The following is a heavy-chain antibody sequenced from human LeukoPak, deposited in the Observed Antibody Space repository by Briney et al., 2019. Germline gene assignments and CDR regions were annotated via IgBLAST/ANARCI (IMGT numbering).Heavy chain of an antibody. J-gene: IGHJ4*02. D-gene: IGHD2-8*01. Sequence: SETLSLTCTVSGGSISSYYWSWIRQPPGKGMEWIGYIYYSGSTNYNPSLKSRVTISVDTSKNQFSLKLSSVTAADTAVYYCARTKDYFDYWGQGTLVTVSS. CDR3: ARTKDYFDY. CDR2: IYYSGST. CDR1: GGSISSYY. V-gene: IGHV4-59*08.